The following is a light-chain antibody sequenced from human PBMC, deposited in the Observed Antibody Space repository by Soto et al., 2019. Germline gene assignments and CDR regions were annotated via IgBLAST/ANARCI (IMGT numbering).Light chain of an antibody. V-gene: IGKV1-33*01. CDR3: QQYDNLPLT. Sequence: DIQMTQSPSSLSASVGDRVTITCQASQDIKNYLNWYQQKSGKAPKLLIYDASDLETGVPSRLSGSGSGTDFTFTINSLQTEDIATYYCQQYDNLPLTYGVSTKVESK. CDR1: QDIKNY. CDR2: DAS. J-gene: IGKJ4*01.